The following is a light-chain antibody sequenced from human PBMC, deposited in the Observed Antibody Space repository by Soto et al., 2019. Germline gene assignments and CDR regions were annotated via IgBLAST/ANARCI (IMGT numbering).Light chain of an antibody. Sequence: DIQMTQSPSSLSASVGDRVTITCRASQGFTNYLTWYQQKPGKAPKRLICAASNLHSGVPSRFSGSGSGTEFTLTISSLQPEDFATYYCLQHNSFPWTFGQGTKVEIK. CDR1: QGFTNY. CDR2: AAS. J-gene: IGKJ1*01. V-gene: IGKV1-17*01. CDR3: LQHNSFPWT.